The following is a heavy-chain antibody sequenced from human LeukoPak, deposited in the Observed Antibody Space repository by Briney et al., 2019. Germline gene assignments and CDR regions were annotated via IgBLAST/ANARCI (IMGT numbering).Heavy chain of an antibody. D-gene: IGHD3-10*01. V-gene: IGHV1-8*01. J-gene: IGHJ4*02. Sequence: ASVKVSCKASGYTFTSYDINWVRQATGQGLEWMGWMNPNSGNTGYAQKFQGRVTMTRNTSISTAYMELSSLRSEDTAVYYCARRHSLWFGELSIAFWGQGNRVTVSS. CDR2: MNPNSGNT. CDR3: ARRHSLWFGELSIAF. CDR1: GYTFTSYD.